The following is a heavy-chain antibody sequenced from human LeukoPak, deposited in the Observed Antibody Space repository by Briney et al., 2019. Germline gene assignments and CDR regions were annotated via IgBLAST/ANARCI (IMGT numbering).Heavy chain of an antibody. J-gene: IGHJ4*02. V-gene: IGHV1-2*02. CDR1: GYTFTGYY. Sequence: ASVKVSCKASGYTFTGYYMHWVRQAPGQGLEWMGWINHNSGGTNYAQKFQGRVTMTRDTSISTAYVELSRLRSDDTAVYYCARDLSITPLFRSSGYWGQGTLVTVSS. CDR3: ARDLSITPLFRSSGY. CDR2: INHNSGGT. D-gene: IGHD3-3*01.